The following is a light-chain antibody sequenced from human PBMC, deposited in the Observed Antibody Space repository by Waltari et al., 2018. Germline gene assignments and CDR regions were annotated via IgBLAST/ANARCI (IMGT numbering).Light chain of an antibody. CDR3: SSYTSSSISMV. Sequence: QSALTQPASVSGSPGQSITISCTGTSSDVGGYNYVSWYQQHPGKAPKLMIYEVSNRPSGVSNLFSGSKSGNTGSLSISGLQAKDEADYYCSSYTSSSISMVFGGGTKLTVL. V-gene: IGLV2-14*01. J-gene: IGLJ2*01. CDR2: EVS. CDR1: SSDVGGYNY.